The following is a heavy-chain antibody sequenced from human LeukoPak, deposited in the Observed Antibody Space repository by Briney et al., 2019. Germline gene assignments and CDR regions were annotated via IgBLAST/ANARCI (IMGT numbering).Heavy chain of an antibody. CDR2: ISGSGDST. V-gene: IGHV3-23*01. J-gene: IGHJ4*02. D-gene: IGHD1-26*01. Sequence: GGSLRLSCVASGFTLRSYVMNWVRQTPGKGLEWVSSISGSGDSTFYADSVKGRFTISRDNSKNTLYLQINSLRAEDTAVYYCAKDARVYWVRYFDYWGQGTLVTVSS. CDR1: GFTLRSYV. CDR3: AKDARVYWVRYFDY.